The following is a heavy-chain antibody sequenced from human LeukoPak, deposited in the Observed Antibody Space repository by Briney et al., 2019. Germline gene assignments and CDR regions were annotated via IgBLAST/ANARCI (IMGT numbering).Heavy chain of an antibody. Sequence: GGSLRLSCAASGFTFSSYWMSWVRQAPGKGLEWVANIKQDGSEKYYVDSVKGRFTISRDNAKNSLYLQMNSLRVEDAAVYYCAKVAKYYYGSETYYFFEHWGQGTPVTASS. V-gene: IGHV3-7*01. CDR1: GFTFSSYW. D-gene: IGHD3-10*01. CDR3: AKVAKYYYGSETYYFFEH. J-gene: IGHJ4*02. CDR2: IKQDGSEK.